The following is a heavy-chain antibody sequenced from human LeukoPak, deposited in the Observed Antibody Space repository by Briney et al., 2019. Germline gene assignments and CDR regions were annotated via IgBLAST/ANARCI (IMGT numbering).Heavy chain of an antibody. Sequence: ASVKVSCKASGYTFTGYYMHWVRQAPGQGLEWMGWINPNSGGTNYAQKFQGRVTMTRDTSISTAYMELSRLRSDDTAVYYCAREADTDVLRYFLTWGQGTLVTVSS. V-gene: IGHV1-2*02. CDR2: INPNSGGT. J-gene: IGHJ4*02. CDR3: AREADTDVLRYFLT. D-gene: IGHD3-9*01. CDR1: GYTFTGYY.